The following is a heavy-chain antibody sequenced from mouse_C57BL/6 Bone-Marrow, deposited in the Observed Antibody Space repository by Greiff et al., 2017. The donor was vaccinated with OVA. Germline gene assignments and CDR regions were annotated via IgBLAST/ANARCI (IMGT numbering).Heavy chain of an antibody. CDR2: INYDGSST. V-gene: IGHV5-16*01. J-gene: IGHJ2*01. D-gene: IGHD2-4*01. CDR3: ARGYDYDGFDY. CDR1: GFTFSDYY. Sequence: EVKLMESEGGLVQPGSSMKLSCTASGFTFSDYYMAWVRQVPEKGLEWVANINYDGSSTYYLDSLKSRFIISRDNAKNILYLQMSSLKSEDTATYYCARGYDYDGFDYWGQGTTLTVSS.